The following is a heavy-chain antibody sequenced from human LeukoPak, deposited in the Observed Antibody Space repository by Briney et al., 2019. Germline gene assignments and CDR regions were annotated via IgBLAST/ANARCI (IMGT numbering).Heavy chain of an antibody. V-gene: IGHV4-38-2*02. J-gene: IGHJ5*02. Sequence: SETLSLTCTVSGYSISSGYYWGWIRQPPGKGLEWIGSIYHSENTYYSPSLKSRVTISVDTSKNQFSLKLSSVTAADTAVYYCARGDYSSSWYEYNWFDPWGQGTLVTVSS. CDR3: ARGDYSSSWYEYNWFDP. D-gene: IGHD6-13*01. CDR2: IYHSENT. CDR1: GYSISSGYY.